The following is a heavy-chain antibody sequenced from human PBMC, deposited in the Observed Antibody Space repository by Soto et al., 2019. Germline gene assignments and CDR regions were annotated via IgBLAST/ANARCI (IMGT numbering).Heavy chain of an antibody. CDR3: ARGWSIDY. V-gene: IGHV3-30*03. Sequence: VGSLRLSCAASGFTFSSYGMHWVRQAPGKGLEWVAVISYDGSNKYYADSVKGRFTISRDNSKNTLYLQMNSLRAEDTAVYYCARGWSIDYWGQGTLVTVSS. CDR1: GFTFSSYG. J-gene: IGHJ4*02. D-gene: IGHD2-15*01. CDR2: ISYDGSNK.